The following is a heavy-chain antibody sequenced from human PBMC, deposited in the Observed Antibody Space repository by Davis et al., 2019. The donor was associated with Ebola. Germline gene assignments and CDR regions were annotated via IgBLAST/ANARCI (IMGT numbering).Heavy chain of an antibody. D-gene: IGHD6-13*01. Sequence: ASVKVSCKASGYTFTGYYMHWVRQAPGQGLEWMGWINPNSGGTNYAQKFQGRVTMTRDTSISTAYMELSSLRSEDTAVYYCAREGIAAAGLYYYYYMDVWGKGTTVTVSS. CDR3: AREGIAAAGLYYYYYMDV. V-gene: IGHV1-2*02. CDR1: GYTFTGYY. CDR2: INPNSGGT. J-gene: IGHJ6*03.